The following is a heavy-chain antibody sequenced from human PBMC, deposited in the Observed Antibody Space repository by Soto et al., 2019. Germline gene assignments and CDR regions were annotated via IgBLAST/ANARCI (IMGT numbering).Heavy chain of an antibody. CDR3: ARDSNSYYDSSGYYAFDI. J-gene: IGHJ3*02. CDR1: GYTFTSYY. V-gene: IGHV1-46*01. CDR2: INPSGGST. Sequence: ASVKVSCKASGYTFTSYYMHWVRQAPGQGLEWMGIINPSGGSTSYAQKFQGRVTMTRDTSTSTVYMELSSLRSEDTAGYYCARDSNSYYDSSGYYAFDIWGQGTMVTVSS. D-gene: IGHD3-22*01.